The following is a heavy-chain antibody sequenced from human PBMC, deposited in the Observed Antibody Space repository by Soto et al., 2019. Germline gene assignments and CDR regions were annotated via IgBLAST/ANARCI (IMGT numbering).Heavy chain of an antibody. V-gene: IGHV3-53*01. J-gene: IGHJ1*01. Sequence: EVPLVESGGGLIQPGGSLRLSCAASGFTVSGNYMSWVRQAPGKGLEWVSVIYSGGSTYYADSVKGRFTISRDNSKNTLYLQMNRLRAEDTAVYYCARDRVESGYPEYFQHWGQGTLVTVSS. D-gene: IGHD3-22*01. CDR1: GFTVSGNY. CDR2: IYSGGST. CDR3: ARDRVESGYPEYFQH.